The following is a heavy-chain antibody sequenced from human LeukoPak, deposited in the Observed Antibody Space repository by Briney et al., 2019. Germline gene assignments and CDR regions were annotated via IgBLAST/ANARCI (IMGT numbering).Heavy chain of an antibody. V-gene: IGHV3-23*01. Sequence: PGGSLRGASSTAAFDLSLFAMPFIRHAPAKGLVCVSSPRNGRGGTYYAYSGKGRFTISSYNSETTLHLQLNNLTGGDTAKYFCARCMVLRQGWCNWFDPWGQGTLVTVSS. CDR1: AFDLSLFA. J-gene: IGHJ5*02. D-gene: IGHD6-13*01. CDR3: ARCMVLRQGWCNWFDP. CDR2: PRNGRGGT.